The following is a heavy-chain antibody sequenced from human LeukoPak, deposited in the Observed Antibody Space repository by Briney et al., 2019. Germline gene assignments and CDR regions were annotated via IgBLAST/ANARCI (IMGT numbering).Heavy chain of an antibody. CDR2: ISGSGGST. Sequence: GGSLRLSCAASGFTFRSYNMSWVRQAPGKGLEWVSAISGSGGSTYYADSVKGRFTISRDNSKNTLYLQMNSLRAEDTAVYYCAREFWSGYYAKYFDYWGQGTLVTVSS. J-gene: IGHJ4*02. V-gene: IGHV3-23*01. D-gene: IGHD3-3*01. CDR1: GFTFRSYN. CDR3: AREFWSGYYAKYFDY.